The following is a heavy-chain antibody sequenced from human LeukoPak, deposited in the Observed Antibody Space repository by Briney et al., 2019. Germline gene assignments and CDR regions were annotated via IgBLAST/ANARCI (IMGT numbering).Heavy chain of an antibody. CDR3: AKDRDYIMGIVDY. D-gene: IGHD4/OR15-4a*01. CDR1: GFTFSRNG. V-gene: IGHV3-33*06. J-gene: IGHJ4*02. Sequence: GGSLRLSCAAYGFTFSRNGMHWVRQAPGKGLEGGAVIWYDGSNEYYADSVKGRFTVSRDNSKNTMYLQMNSLRAEDTAVYYCAKDRDYIMGIVDYWGQGTLVTVSS. CDR2: IWYDGSNE.